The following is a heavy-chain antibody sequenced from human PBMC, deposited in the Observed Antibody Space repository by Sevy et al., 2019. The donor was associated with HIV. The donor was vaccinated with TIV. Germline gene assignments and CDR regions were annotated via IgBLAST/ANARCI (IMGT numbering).Heavy chain of an antibody. V-gene: IGHV1-8*01. Sequence: ASVKVSCKTSGYTFTSYDINWVRQATGQGLEWMGWMSPKSGNIGYAHKFQGRLTMTRNTSISTAYMELSSLRSDDTAVYYCARAGSGWYDHYFDDWGQGTLVTVSS. J-gene: IGHJ4*02. CDR2: MSPKSGNI. CDR3: ARAGSGWYDHYFDD. D-gene: IGHD6-19*01. CDR1: GYTFTSYD.